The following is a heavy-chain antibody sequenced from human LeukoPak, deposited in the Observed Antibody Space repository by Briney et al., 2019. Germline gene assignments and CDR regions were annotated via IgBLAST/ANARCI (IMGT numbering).Heavy chain of an antibody. CDR2: ISSSSSTI. CDR3: AKPAIVVVPAAITSWFDP. V-gene: IGHV3-48*04. CDR1: GFTFSSYS. J-gene: IGHJ5*02. Sequence: GGSLRLSCAASGFTFSSYSMNWVRQAPGKGLEWVSYISSSSSTIYYADSVKGRFTISRDNAKDSLYLQMNSLRAEDTAVYYRAKPAIVVVPAAITSWFDPWGQGTLVTVSS. D-gene: IGHD2-2*01.